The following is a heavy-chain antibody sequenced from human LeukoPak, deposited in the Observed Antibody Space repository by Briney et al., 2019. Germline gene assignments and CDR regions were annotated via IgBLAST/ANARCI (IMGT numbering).Heavy chain of an antibody. Sequence: ASVKVSRKASGYTFTNYGITWMRQAPGQGLEWMGWINTYNGNTNYAQKLQGRVTITTDTSTSTAYMELRSLRSDDTAVYYCARAGIVVVVAAQGDAFDIWGQGTMVTVSS. CDR2: INTYNGNT. V-gene: IGHV1-18*01. CDR3: ARAGIVVVVAAQGDAFDI. J-gene: IGHJ3*02. D-gene: IGHD2-15*01. CDR1: GYTFTNYG.